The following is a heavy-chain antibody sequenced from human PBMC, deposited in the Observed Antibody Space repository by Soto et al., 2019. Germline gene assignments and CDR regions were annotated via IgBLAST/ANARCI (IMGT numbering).Heavy chain of an antibody. D-gene: IGHD6-13*01. V-gene: IGHV1-69*13. J-gene: IGHJ5*02. CDR1: GGTFSSYA. CDR3: ARSSCSSWYRPNWFDP. Sequence: GASVKVSCKASGGTFSSYAISWVRQAPGQGLEWMGGIIPIFGTANYAQKFQGRVTITADESRSTAYMELSSLRSEDTAVYYCARSSCSSWYRPNWFDPWGQGTLVTVSS. CDR2: IIPIFGTA.